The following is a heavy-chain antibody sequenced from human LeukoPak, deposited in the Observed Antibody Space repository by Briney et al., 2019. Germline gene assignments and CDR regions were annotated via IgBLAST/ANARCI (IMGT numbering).Heavy chain of an antibody. J-gene: IGHJ4*02. CDR2: IYYTGST. D-gene: IGHD3-9*01. Sequence: SETLSLTCTVSGGSISSSNYYWGWIRQPPGKGLEWIGSIYYTGSTYYNPSLKSRVTISVDTSQDHFSLKLSSVTAADTAVYYCARHNPGYYGHFDYWGQGSLVTVSS. CDR3: ARHNPGYYGHFDY. CDR1: GGSISSSNYY. V-gene: IGHV4-39*01.